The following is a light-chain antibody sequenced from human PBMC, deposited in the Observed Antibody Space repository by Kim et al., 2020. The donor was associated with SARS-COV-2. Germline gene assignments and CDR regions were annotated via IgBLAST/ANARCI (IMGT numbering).Light chain of an antibody. V-gene: IGLV3-1*01. CDR1: KLGDKY. CDR2: RDN. J-gene: IGLJ2*01. Sequence: SYELTQPPSVSVSPGQTASITCSGDKLGDKYACWYQQKPGQSPVLVIYRDNKRPSGIPERFSGSNSGNTATLTISGTQAMDEADYYCQAWDRSTVVFGGGTQLTVL. CDR3: QAWDRSTVV.